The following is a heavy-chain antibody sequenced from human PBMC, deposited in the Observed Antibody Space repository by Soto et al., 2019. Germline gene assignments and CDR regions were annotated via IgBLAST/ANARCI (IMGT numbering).Heavy chain of an antibody. CDR1: GFTFSSYG. CDR3: AQDAPVNNLFGSGYFYYLDY. J-gene: IGHJ4*02. V-gene: IGHV3-30*18. CDR2: ISYDGSNK. D-gene: IGHD3-22*01. Sequence: QVQLVESGGGVVQPGRSLRISCAASGFTFSSYGMHWVRQAPGKGLEWVAAISYDGSNKYYADSVQGRFTKSQDNSKSLLYLQMNNLRAEDPAVYYCAQDAPVNNLFGSGYFYYLDYWDQGTLVSVSS.